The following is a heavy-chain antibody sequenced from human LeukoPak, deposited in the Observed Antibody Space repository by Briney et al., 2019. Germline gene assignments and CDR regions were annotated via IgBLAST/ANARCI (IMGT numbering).Heavy chain of an antibody. V-gene: IGHV3-21*01. J-gene: IGHJ4*02. CDR3: ARDRRQQLDHFDY. CDR1: GFIFSSYS. D-gene: IGHD6-13*01. CDR2: ISSSSSHI. Sequence: GSLRLSCAASGFIFSSYSMNWVRQAPGKGLEWVSSISSSSSHIYYVDSVKGRFTISRDNAKNSLYLQMNSLRAEDTAVYYCARDRRQQLDHFDYWGQGTLVTVSS.